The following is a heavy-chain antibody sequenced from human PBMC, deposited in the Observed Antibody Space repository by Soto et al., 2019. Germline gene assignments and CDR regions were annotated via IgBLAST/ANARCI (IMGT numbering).Heavy chain of an antibody. Sequence: QITLRESGPTRVRPTQPLTLTCDFSGFSLTTSGVGVAWIRQPPGKAPEWLAVIYWDDDKRYSPTLKSRLTITNDTPKPPVVLTMTNMDPVDPGTYYCAHRALYSGSYWDGGYFDTWGQGTPVTVSS. CDR3: AHRALYSGSYWDGGYFDT. J-gene: IGHJ4*02. CDR1: GFSLTTSGVG. CDR2: IYWDDDK. D-gene: IGHD1-26*01. V-gene: IGHV2-5*02.